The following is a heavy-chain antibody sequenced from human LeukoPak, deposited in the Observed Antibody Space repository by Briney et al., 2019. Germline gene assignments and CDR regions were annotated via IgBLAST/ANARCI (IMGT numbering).Heavy chain of an antibody. J-gene: IGHJ4*02. Sequence: PSETLSLTCAVSGGSISSGGYSWSWIRQPPGKGLEWIGYIYHSGSTYYNPSLKSRVTISVDRSKNQFSLKLSSVTAADTAVYYCARGNYHRFDYWGQGNLVTVSS. CDR1: GGSISSGGYS. CDR3: ARGNYHRFDY. V-gene: IGHV4-30-2*01. D-gene: IGHD4-11*01. CDR2: IYHSGST.